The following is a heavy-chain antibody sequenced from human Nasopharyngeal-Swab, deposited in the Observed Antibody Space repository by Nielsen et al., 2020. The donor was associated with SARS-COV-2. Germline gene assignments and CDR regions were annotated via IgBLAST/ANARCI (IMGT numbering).Heavy chain of an antibody. D-gene: IGHD6-6*01. J-gene: IGHJ6*02. V-gene: IGHV1-8*01. CDR2: MNPNSGNT. CDR3: ARGIGSSSWIHYYYYYGMDV. Sequence: ASVKVSCKASGYTFTSYDINWVRQATGQGLEWMGWMNPNSGNTGYAQKFKGRVTMTRNTSISTAYMELSSLRSEDTAVYYCARGIGSSSWIHYYYYYGMDVWGQGTTVTVSS. CDR1: GYTFTSYD.